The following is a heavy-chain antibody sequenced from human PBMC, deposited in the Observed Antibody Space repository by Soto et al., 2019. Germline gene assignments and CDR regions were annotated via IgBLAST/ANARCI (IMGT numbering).Heavy chain of an antibody. CDR3: ARDRDAYCSKGVCSGPYFDY. CDR1: GFTFSNYS. V-gene: IGHV3-48*02. D-gene: IGHD2-8*01. J-gene: IGHJ4*02. CDR2: ISNNSSVK. Sequence: PGGSLRLSCAVSGFTFSNYSINLFRQAPGKGLEWLSYISNNSSVKYYADSVKGRFTISRDNARNSLYLQMNSLRDDDTAVYYCARDRDAYCSKGVCSGPYFDYWGRGTLVTVSS.